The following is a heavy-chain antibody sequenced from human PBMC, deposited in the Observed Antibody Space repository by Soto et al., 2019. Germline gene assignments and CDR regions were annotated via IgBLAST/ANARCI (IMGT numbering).Heavy chain of an antibody. J-gene: IGHJ6*02. Sequence: QVQLVQSGAEVKKPGASVKVSCKASGYTFTSYDINWVRQATGQGLEWMGWLNPNSGNTGYAQKFQGRVTMTRNTSISTAYIELSRVRSEDTAVYYCAREKTSYGMDVWGQGTTVTVSS. CDR1: GYTFTSYD. CDR2: LNPNSGNT. V-gene: IGHV1-8*01. CDR3: AREKTSYGMDV.